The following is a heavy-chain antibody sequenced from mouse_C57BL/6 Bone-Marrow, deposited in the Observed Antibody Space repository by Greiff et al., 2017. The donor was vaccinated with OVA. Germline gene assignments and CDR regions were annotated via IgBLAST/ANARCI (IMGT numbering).Heavy chain of an antibody. V-gene: IGHV1-69*01. Sequence: QVQLQQPGAELVMPGASVKLSCKASGYTFTSYWMHWVKQRPGQGLEWIGEIDPSDSYTNYNQKFKGKSTLTVDKSSSTAYMQLSSLTSEDSAVYYCARGELRLRYFDVWGTGTTVTVSS. D-gene: IGHD3-2*02. CDR1: GYTFTSYW. J-gene: IGHJ1*03. CDR2: IDPSDSYT. CDR3: ARGELRLRYFDV.